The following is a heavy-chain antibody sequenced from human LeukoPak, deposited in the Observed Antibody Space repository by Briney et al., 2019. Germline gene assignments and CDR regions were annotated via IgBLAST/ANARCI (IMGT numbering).Heavy chain of an antibody. CDR2: IRGSGGST. CDR3: AKAQSYQRGYSYGNYYYYGMDV. Sequence: GGSLRLSCAASGFTFSSYAMSWVRQAPGKELEWVSGIRGSGGSTYYADSVKGRFTISRDNSKNTLYLQMNSLRAEDTAVYYCAKAQSYQRGYSYGNYYYYGMDVWGQGTTVTVSS. CDR1: GFTFSSYA. D-gene: IGHD5-18*01. V-gene: IGHV3-23*01. J-gene: IGHJ6*02.